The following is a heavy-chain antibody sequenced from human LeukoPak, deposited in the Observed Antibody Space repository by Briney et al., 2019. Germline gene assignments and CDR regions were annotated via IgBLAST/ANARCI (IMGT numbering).Heavy chain of an antibody. D-gene: IGHD6-19*01. V-gene: IGHV3-30*18. J-gene: IGHJ4*02. Sequence: GGSLRLSCAAAGFTFSNYSMHWVRQAPGKGLEWVAVISDDGSNKYYGDSVKGRFTISRDNSKNTVYLQMNSLRAEDTAVYYCAKDRYSSGWYSDFDYWGQGTLVTVSS. CDR2: ISDDGSNK. CDR3: AKDRYSSGWYSDFDY. CDR1: GFTFSNYS.